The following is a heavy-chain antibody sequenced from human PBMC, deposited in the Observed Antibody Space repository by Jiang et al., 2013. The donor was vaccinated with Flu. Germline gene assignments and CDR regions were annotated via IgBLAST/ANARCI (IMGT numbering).Heavy chain of an antibody. J-gene: IGHJ4*02. Sequence: VVQPGRSLRLSCAASGFTFSSYAMHWVRQAPGKGLEWVAVISYDGSNKYYADSVKGRFTISRDNSKNTLYLQMNSLRAEDTAVYYCARSSSGWYNFDYWGQGTLVTVSS. V-gene: IGHV3-30-3*01. CDR1: GFTFSSYA. CDR3: ARSSSGWYNFDY. CDR2: ISYDGSNK. D-gene: IGHD6-19*01.